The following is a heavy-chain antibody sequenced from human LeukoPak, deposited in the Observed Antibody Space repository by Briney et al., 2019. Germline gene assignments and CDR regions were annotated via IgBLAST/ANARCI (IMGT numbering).Heavy chain of an antibody. CDR2: IYTDGNT. CDR3: ARHDYCGA. Sequence: GGSLRLSCAASGFAVSSDYMSWVRQAPGKGLEWVSVIYTDGNTYYSDSVKGRFTISRDNSKNTLYLQMNSLRAEDTAIYYCARHDYCGACGQGTLLTVSS. D-gene: IGHD2-21*01. J-gene: IGHJ5*02. CDR1: GFAVSSDY. V-gene: IGHV3-53*01.